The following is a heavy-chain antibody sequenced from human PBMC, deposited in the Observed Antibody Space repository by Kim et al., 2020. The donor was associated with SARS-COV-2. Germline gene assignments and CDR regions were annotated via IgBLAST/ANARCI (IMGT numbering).Heavy chain of an antibody. CDR1: GFTFSGST. Sequence: GGSLRLSCAASGFTFSGSTMHWVRQASGKGLEWVCLIRSKPNNYPTAYAASVNGRFTISRDDSKNTAYLQMISLKTEDTAVYYCTRVNPIAGGWYDAFDIWGQGTMVTVSS. CDR2: IRSKPNNYPT. V-gene: IGHV3-73*01. CDR3: TRVNPIAGGWYDAFDI. D-gene: IGHD6-19*01. J-gene: IGHJ3*02.